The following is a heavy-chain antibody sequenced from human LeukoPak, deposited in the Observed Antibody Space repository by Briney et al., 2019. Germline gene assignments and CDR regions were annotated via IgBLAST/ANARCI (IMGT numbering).Heavy chain of an antibody. CDR3: ALIAAARDY. CDR1: GGTFSSYA. Sequence: GSSVKVSCKASGGTFSSYAISWVRQAPGQGLEWMGWISAYNGNTNYAQKLQGRVTMTTDTSTSTAYMELRSLRSDDTAVYYCALIAAARDYWGQGTLITVSS. D-gene: IGHD6-13*01. J-gene: IGHJ4*02. V-gene: IGHV1-18*01. CDR2: ISAYNGNT.